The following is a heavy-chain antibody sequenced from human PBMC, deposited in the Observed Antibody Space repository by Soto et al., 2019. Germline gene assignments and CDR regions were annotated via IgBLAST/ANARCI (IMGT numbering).Heavy chain of an antibody. CDR1: GFTFSSDA. D-gene: IGHD6-13*01. Sequence: EVQLLESGGGFVQPGGSLRLSCAASGFTFSSDAMSWVRQAPGKGLEWVSAISGSGGSTYYADSVKGRFTISRDNSKNKLYLKKTSLRAEDTAVYYCAKVQGIAAAGNSPKRYYYYDGMDVWGQGTTVTVSS. J-gene: IGHJ6*02. CDR3: AKVQGIAAAGNSPKRYYYYDGMDV. V-gene: IGHV3-23*01. CDR2: ISGSGGST.